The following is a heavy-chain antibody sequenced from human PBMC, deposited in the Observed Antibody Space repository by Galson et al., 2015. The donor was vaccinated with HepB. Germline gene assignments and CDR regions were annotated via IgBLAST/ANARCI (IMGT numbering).Heavy chain of an antibody. V-gene: IGHV3-23*01. Sequence: SLRLSCAASGFTFSSYAMSWVRQAPGKGLEWVSVISGSGGSTYYADSVKGRFTISRDNSKNTLYLQMNSLRVEDTAVYYCAKVQTSLWFGELNYYYGMDVWGQGTTVTVSS. CDR3: AKVQTSLWFGELNYYYGMDV. J-gene: IGHJ6*02. D-gene: IGHD3-10*01. CDR1: GFTFSSYA. CDR2: ISGSGGST.